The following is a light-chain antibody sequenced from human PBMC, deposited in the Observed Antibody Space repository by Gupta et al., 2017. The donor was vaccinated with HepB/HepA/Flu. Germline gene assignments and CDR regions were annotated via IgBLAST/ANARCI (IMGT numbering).Light chain of an antibody. CDR3: LIWHNGAYV. J-gene: IGLJ1*01. CDR1: SGINVGTYK. CDR2: YRSDLDK. V-gene: IGLV5-45*02. Sequence: QAVLTQPSSLSASPGASARLTCTLRSGINVGTYKISWYQQKAGSPPHYLLNYRSDLDKQQGSGVPSRFSGSKDASANAGILLISGLQPEVEADYYCLIWHNGAYVFGTGTKVTVL.